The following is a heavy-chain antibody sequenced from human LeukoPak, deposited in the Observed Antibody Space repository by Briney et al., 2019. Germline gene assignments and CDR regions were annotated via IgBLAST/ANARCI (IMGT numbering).Heavy chain of an antibody. CDR2: ISYDGSNK. J-gene: IGHJ4*02. CDR1: GFTFSSYA. Sequence: GGSLRLSCAASGFTFSSYAMHWVRQAPGKGLEWVAVISYDGSNKYYADSVKGRFTISRDNSKNTLYLQMNSLRAEDTAVYYCARDSYGGSIAAATFDYWGQGTLVTVSS. D-gene: IGHD6-25*01. CDR3: ARDSYGGSIAAATFDY. V-gene: IGHV3-30-3*01.